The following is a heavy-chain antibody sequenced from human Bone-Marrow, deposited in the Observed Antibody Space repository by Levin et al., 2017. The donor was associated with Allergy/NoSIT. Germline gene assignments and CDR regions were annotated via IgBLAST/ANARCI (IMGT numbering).Heavy chain of an antibody. D-gene: IGHD2-15*01. CDR2: ISYDGSNK. J-gene: IGHJ4*02. V-gene: IGHV3-30*18. CDR3: AKEPCSGGSCSALDY. CDR1: GFTFSSYG. Sequence: GGSLRLSCAASGFTFSSYGMHWVRQAPGKGLEWVAVISYDGSNKYYADSVKGRFTISRDNSKNTLYLQMNSLRAEDTAVYYCAKEPCSGGSCSALDYWGQGTLVTVSS.